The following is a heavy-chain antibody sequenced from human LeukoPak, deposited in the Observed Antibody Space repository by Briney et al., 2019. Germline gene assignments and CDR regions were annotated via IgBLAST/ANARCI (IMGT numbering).Heavy chain of an antibody. V-gene: IGHV4-4*07. CDR3: ARDWVTTVTTARYNWFDP. CDR1: GGSISSYY. CDR2: IYTSGST. D-gene: IGHD4-11*01. J-gene: IGHJ5*02. Sequence: PSETLSLTCTVSGGSISSYYWSWIRQPAGKGLEWIGRIYTSGSTNYNPSLKSRVTMSVDTSKNQFSLKLSSVTAADTAVYYCARDWVTTVTTARYNWFDPWGRGTLVTVSS.